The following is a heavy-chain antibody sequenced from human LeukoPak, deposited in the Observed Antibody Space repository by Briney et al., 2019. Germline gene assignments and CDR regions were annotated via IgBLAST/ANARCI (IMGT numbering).Heavy chain of an antibody. CDR2: VYYDGTS. CDR1: GGSINSHSYY. J-gene: IGHJ4*02. V-gene: IGHV4-39*01. CDR3: VRHISTNTGYFDS. Sequence: SETLSLTCTVSGGSINSHSYYWGWIRQPPGKGLEWIGSVYYDGTSYSNPSLKSRAAVFVDTSRDQFSLDLSLVTAADTALYHCVRHISTNTGYFDSCGQGTLVSVSS. D-gene: IGHD5-24*01.